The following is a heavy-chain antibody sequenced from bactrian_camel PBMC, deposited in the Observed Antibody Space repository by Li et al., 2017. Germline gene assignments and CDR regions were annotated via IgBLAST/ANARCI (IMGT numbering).Heavy chain of an antibody. CDR2: ISVDGDI. V-gene: IGHV3S55*01. CDR1: GTTFRDHD. CDR3: AVEGSGAYCSLRALPLGY. J-gene: IGHJ6*01. D-gene: IGHD3*01. Sequence: HVQLVESGGGSVQAGGSLRLSCTAPGTTFRDHDMAWYRQAPGNECELVSSISVDGDIYSADSVKGRFTISQDNAKNTLFLQMNSLKPEDTAMYYCAVEGSGAYCSLRALPLGYWDQGTQVTVS.